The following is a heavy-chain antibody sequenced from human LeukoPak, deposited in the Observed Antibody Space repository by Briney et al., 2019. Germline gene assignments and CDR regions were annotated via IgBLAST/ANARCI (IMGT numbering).Heavy chain of an antibody. D-gene: IGHD1-26*01. Sequence: PGGSLRLSCAASGLTFSDYAMSWVRQAPGKGLEWVSGITSGFTAHYADSVKGRFTISRDNFRNTFHLQMNSLRAEDTAVYYCAKDYSDSRVGYVFLQYWGQATVVTVSS. V-gene: IGHV3-23*01. J-gene: IGHJ4*02. CDR3: AKDYSDSRVGYVFLQY. CDR1: GLTFSDYA. CDR2: ITSGFTA.